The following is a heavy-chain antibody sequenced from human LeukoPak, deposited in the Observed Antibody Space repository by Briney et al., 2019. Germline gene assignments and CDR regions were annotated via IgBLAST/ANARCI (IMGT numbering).Heavy chain of an antibody. CDR2: IYYTGSD. CDR1: GSSITSVSHY. J-gene: IGHJ4*02. Sequence: PSEALSLTCSISGSSITSVSHYWGWIRQAPGKGLEWIDDIYYTGSDYYSPSLRSRVTMSVHTSENQFSPRLNSVTAVDTAVYYCARRWGNIVGVTYEYWGQGTLVTVSS. D-gene: IGHD3-16*01. CDR3: ARRWGNIVGVTYEY. V-gene: IGHV4-39*01.